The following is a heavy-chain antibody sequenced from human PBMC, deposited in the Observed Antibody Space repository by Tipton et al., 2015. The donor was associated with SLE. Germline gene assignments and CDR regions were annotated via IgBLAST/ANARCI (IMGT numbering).Heavy chain of an antibody. CDR3: ARVGVDGSYPSYFDY. Sequence: LRLSCAVYGGSFSGYYWSWIRQPPGKGLEWIGEINHSGSTNYNPSLKSRVTISVDTSKNQFSLKLSSVTAADTAVYYCARVGVDGSYPSYFDYWGQGTLVTVSS. V-gene: IGHV4-34*01. J-gene: IGHJ4*02. CDR1: GGSFSGYY. D-gene: IGHD1-26*01. CDR2: INHSGST.